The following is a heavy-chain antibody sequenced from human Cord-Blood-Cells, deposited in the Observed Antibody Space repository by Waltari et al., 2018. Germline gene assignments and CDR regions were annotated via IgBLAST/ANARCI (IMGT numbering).Heavy chain of an antibody. V-gene: IGHV1-2*06. CDR1: GYTFTGYY. Sequence: QVQLVQSGAEVKKPGASVKVSCKASGYTFTGYYMHWVRQAPGQGLEWMGRINPNSGGTNYAQKFQGRGTMTRDTSISTAYMVLSRLRSDDTAVYYCARVQCSGGSCYYYYGMDVWGQGTTVTVSS. J-gene: IGHJ6*02. D-gene: IGHD2-15*01. CDR3: ARVQCSGGSCYYYYGMDV. CDR2: INPNSGGT.